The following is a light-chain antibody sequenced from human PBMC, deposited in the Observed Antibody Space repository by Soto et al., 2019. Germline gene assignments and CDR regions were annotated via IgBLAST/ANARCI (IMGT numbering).Light chain of an antibody. CDR3: CSYAGSSTLYV. Sequence: QSALTQPASVSGSPGQSITISCTGTSSDIGTYNLVSWYQQHPGKAPKLMIYEVNKRPSGVSDRFSGSKSGNTASLTISGIQAENEADYYCCSYAGSSTLYVFGTGTKRTVL. V-gene: IGLV2-23*02. CDR2: EVN. CDR1: SSDIGTYNL. J-gene: IGLJ1*01.